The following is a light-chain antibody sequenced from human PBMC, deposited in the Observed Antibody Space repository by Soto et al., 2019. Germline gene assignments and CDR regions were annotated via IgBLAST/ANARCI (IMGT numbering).Light chain of an antibody. CDR1: SSNIGAGYD. J-gene: IGLJ3*02. V-gene: IGLV1-40*01. CDR2: GNR. Sequence: QSVLTQPPSVSGAPGQRVTISCTGSSSNIGAGYDSHWYQQIPGTAPKLLIYGNRNRPSGVPDRFSGSRSGASASLAITGLQAADEADYYCSSYTSSSTRVFGGGTKLTVL. CDR3: SSYTSSSTRV.